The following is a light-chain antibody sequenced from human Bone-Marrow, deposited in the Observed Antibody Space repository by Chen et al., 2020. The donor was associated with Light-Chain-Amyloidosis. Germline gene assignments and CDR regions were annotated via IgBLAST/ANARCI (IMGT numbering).Light chain of an antibody. CDR3: QSADSSGTYEVI. Sequence: SYELTQPPSVSVSPGQTARITCSGDDLPTKYAYWYRQKPGQAPVLVVHRDTERPSGISALFSGSGSGTPATLTISGVQAEDEADYHCQSADSSGTYEVIFGGGTKLTVL. CDR1: DLPTKY. V-gene: IGLV3-25*03. J-gene: IGLJ2*01. CDR2: RDT.